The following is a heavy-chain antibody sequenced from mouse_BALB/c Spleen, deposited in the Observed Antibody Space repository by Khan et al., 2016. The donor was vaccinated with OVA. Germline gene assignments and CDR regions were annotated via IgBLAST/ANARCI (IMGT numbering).Heavy chain of an antibody. CDR3: ARGGGSYAMDY. CDR1: GYTFTDYS. J-gene: IGHJ4*01. V-gene: IGHV9-2-1*01. CDR2: INTETGEP. Sequence: QIQLVQSGPELKKPGETVKISCKASGYTFTDYSMHWVKQAPGKGLKWMGWINTETGEPTYADDFKGRFAFSLETSASTAYLQINNLKNEDMATYFCARGGGSYAMDYWGQGTSVTVSS.